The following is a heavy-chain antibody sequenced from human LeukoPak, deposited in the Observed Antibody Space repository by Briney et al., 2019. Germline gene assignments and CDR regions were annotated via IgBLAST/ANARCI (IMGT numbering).Heavy chain of an antibody. J-gene: IGHJ4*02. CDR1: GFTFSSYS. CDR2: ISTISSYI. V-gene: IGHV3-21*01. D-gene: IGHD3-22*01. CDR3: ARNQLYYYDSSGYLTPPFDY. Sequence: TGRSMRPSCAASGFTFSSYSMNWVRQAQEKGLEWVSSISTISSYIYYTNSMKGRFTTSRNNATNSPYIQITTLRAEDTDVYFCARNQLYYYDSSGYLTPPFDYCGQGSLVSVSS.